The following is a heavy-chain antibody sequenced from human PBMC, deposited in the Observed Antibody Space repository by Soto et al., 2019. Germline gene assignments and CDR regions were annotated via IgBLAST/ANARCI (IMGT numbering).Heavy chain of an antibody. CDR1: GFTVSSNY. D-gene: IGHD3-10*01. CDR2: IYSGGST. V-gene: IGHV3-53*02. Sequence: VQLVETGGGLIQPGGSLRLSCAASGFTVSSNYMSWVRQAPGKGLEWVSVIYSGGSTYYADSVKGRFTISRDNSKNTLYLQMNTLSAEDTAVYYGARWLAGGLDYWGQGTLVTVSS. J-gene: IGHJ4*02. CDR3: ARWLAGGLDY.